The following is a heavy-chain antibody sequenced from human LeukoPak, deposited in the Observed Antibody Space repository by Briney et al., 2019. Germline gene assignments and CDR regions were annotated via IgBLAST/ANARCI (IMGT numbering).Heavy chain of an antibody. CDR3: ARTMYITGSSDFDY. V-gene: IGHV3-30-3*01. D-gene: IGHD1-26*01. J-gene: IGHJ4*02. CDR1: GFTFNIYA. Sequence: PGRSLRLSCAASGFTFNIYAMHWVRQAPGKGLEWVAVISYDGSKTYYADSVKGRFTISRDNSKNTLYLQMSSLRAEDTALYYCARTMYITGSSDFDYWGQGTLVTVSS. CDR2: ISYDGSKT.